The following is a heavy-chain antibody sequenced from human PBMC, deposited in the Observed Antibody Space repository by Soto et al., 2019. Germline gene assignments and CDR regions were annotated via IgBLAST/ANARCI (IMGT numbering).Heavy chain of an antibody. J-gene: IGHJ4*02. Sequence: GGSLRLSCAASGFTFDSYAMNWVRQAPGKGLEWVSTISGSGGSTYYADSVKGRFTISRDNSKNTLYLQMNSLRVEDTAVYYCAKSGYDFRSGYASFDYWGQGTQVTVSP. CDR1: GFTFDSYA. CDR2: ISGSGGST. D-gene: IGHD3-3*01. V-gene: IGHV3-23*01. CDR3: AKSGYDFRSGYASFDY.